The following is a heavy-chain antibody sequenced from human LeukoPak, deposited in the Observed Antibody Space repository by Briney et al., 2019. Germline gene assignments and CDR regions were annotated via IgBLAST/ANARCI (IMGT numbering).Heavy chain of an antibody. CDR3: ARVIYDSFRYYFDY. CDR2: IYYSGST. J-gene: IGHJ4*02. V-gene: IGHV4-59*01. Sequence: SETLSLTCTVSGGSISSYYWSWIRQPPGKGLEWIGYIYYSGSTNYNPSLKSRVTISVDTSKNQLSLKLSSVTAADTAVYYCARVIYDSFRYYFDYWGQGTLVTVSS. D-gene: IGHD2/OR15-2a*01. CDR1: GGSISSYY.